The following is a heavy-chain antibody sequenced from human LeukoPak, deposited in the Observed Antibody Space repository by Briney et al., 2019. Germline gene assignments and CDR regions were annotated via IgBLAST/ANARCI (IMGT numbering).Heavy chain of an antibody. V-gene: IGHV3-74*01. Sequence: GGSLRLSCAASGFTLENTWMHWVRQAPGKGLMWVSYINPDGSSTNYADSLKGRFTISRDNAKDTVFLEMNSLRVEDTAVYYCGSGCIGSVCYGRIWGQGMMVTVSS. J-gene: IGHJ3*01. D-gene: IGHD2-15*01. CDR3: GSGCIGSVCYGRI. CDR1: GFTLENTW. CDR2: INPDGSST.